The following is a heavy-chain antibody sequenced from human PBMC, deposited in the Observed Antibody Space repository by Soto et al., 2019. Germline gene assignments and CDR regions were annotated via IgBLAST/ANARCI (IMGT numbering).Heavy chain of an antibody. Sequence: QVQLQESGPGLVKPSETLSLTCTVSGGSISSYYWSWIRRPPGKGLEWIGYIHNSGTNYNPSLKSRVTISVDTSKNQFSLKLSSVSAADTAVYYCARESYHDYGDNWFDPWGQGTLVTVSS. CDR3: ARESYHDYGDNWFDP. V-gene: IGHV4-59*01. J-gene: IGHJ5*02. CDR1: GGSISSYY. CDR2: IHNSGT. D-gene: IGHD4-17*01.